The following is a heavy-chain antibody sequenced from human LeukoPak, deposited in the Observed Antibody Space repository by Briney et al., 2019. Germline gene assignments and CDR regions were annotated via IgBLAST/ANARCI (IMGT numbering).Heavy chain of an antibody. D-gene: IGHD3-22*01. CDR3: ARELKYYYDSSGYYDY. J-gene: IGHJ4*02. Sequence: ASVKVSCKASGGTFSSYAISWVRQAPGQGLEWMGRIIPIFGTANYAQKFQGRATITTDESTSTAYMELSSLRSEDTAVYYCARELKYYYDSSGYYDYWGQGTLVTVSS. CDR2: IIPIFGTA. CDR1: GGTFSSYA. V-gene: IGHV1-69*05.